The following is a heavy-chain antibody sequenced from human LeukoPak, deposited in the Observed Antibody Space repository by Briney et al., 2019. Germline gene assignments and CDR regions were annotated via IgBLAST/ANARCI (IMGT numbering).Heavy chain of an antibody. CDR1: GFTFSSYS. CDR2: ISSSSSYI. V-gene: IGHV3-21*01. J-gene: IGHJ4*02. Sequence: GGSLRLSCAASGFTFSSYSMNWVRQAPGKGLEWVSSISSSSSYIYYADSVKGRFTISRDNAKNSLYLRMNSLRAEDTAVYYCARDFSYYYDSSGYFENDYWGQGTLVTVSS. D-gene: IGHD3-22*01. CDR3: ARDFSYYYDSSGYFENDY.